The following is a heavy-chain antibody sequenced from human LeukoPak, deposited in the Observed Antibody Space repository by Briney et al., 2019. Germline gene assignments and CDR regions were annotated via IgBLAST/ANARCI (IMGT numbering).Heavy chain of an antibody. CDR1: GFTFSSYS. Sequence: GGSLRLSCAASGFTFSSYSMNWVRQAPGRGLEWVSSISSSSSYIYYAASVKGRFTISRDNAKNSLYLQTNSLRAEDTAVYYCARVIGGYYPHKHFDYWGQGTLVTVSS. V-gene: IGHV3-21*01. D-gene: IGHD1-26*01. J-gene: IGHJ4*02. CDR3: ARVIGGYYPHKHFDY. CDR2: ISSSSSYI.